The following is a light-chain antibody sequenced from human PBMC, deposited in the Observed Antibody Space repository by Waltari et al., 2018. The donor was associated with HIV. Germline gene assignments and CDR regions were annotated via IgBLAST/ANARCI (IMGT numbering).Light chain of an antibody. Sequence: DIQMTQSPSSVSASVGDEVTITCRASQGISSLLAWYQQKPGKAPKLLLHAASTLQSGVASRFSGGGSGTDFTLTINSLQPEDSATYYCQQTNSFPLTFGGGTKVEIK. V-gene: IGKV1-12*01. CDR2: AAS. CDR3: QQTNSFPLT. CDR1: QGISSL. J-gene: IGKJ4*01.